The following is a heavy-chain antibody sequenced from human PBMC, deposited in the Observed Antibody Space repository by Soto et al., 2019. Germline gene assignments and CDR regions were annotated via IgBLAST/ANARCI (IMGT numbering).Heavy chain of an antibody. CDR2: INAGNGNT. CDR1: GYTITSYA. J-gene: IGHJ4*02. V-gene: IGHV1-3*01. D-gene: IGHD1-26*01. Sequence: QVQLVQSGAEVKKPGASVKVSCKASGYTITSYAMHWVRQAPGQRLEWMGWINAGNGNTKYSQKFQGRVTITRDTSASTAYMELSSLRSEDTAVYYCAKGGIVGATSFDYWGQGTLVTVSS. CDR3: AKGGIVGATSFDY.